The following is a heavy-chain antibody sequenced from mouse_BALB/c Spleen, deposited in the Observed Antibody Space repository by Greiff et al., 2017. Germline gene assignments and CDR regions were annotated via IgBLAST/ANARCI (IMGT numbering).Heavy chain of an antibody. CDR1: GFSLTSYG. CDR3: ARNNGVSYYYAMDY. D-gene: IGHD6-2*01. J-gene: IGHJ4*01. V-gene: IGHV2-2*02. Sequence: VKLVESGPGLVQPSQSLSITCTVSGFSLTSYGVHWVRQSPGKGLEWLGVIWSGGSTDYNAAFISRLSISKDNSKSQVFFKMNSLQANDTAIYYCARNNGVSYYYAMDYWGQGTSVTVSS. CDR2: IWSGGST.